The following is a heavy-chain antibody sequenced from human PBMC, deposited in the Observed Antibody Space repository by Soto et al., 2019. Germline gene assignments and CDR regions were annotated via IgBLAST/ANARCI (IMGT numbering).Heavy chain of an antibody. V-gene: IGHV4-30-2*01. Sequence: QLQLQESGSGLVKPSQTLSLTCAVSGGSISSGGYSWSWIRQPPGKGREWIGYIYHSGSTYCNPSLKTRYTISIDRYKNHFSLKLSSVTAADTAVYYCARVPGPWGQGTLVTVSS. CDR2: IYHSGST. J-gene: IGHJ5*02. CDR3: ARVPGP. CDR1: GGSISSGGYS. D-gene: IGHD3-10*01.